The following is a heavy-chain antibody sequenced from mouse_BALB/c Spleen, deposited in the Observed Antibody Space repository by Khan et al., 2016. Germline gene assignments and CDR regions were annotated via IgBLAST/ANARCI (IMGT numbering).Heavy chain of an antibody. D-gene: IGHD2-4*01. Sequence: VQLKESGAELVKPGASVKLSCTASGFNIKDTYMHWVKQRPAQGLEWIGRIDPANGNTKYDPKLQGKATINADTSSTTASPQLSSLTPHDTAVYYCARSPYDYDVGFAYWGQGTLVTGSA. J-gene: IGHJ3*01. CDR2: IDPANGNT. CDR3: ARSPYDYDVGFAY. CDR1: GFNIKDTY. V-gene: IGHV14-3*02.